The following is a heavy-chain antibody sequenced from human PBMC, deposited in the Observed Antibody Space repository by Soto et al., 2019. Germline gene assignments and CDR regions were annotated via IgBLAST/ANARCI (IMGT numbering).Heavy chain of an antibody. D-gene: IGHD6-6*01. V-gene: IGHV4-30-2*01. J-gene: IGHJ4*02. CDR3: ASVPAY. CDR1: GGSISSGGYS. CDR2: IYHSVST. Sequence: QLQLLESGSGLVKPSQTLSLTCAVSGGSISSGGYSWGWIRQPPGKGLEWIGYIYHSVSTYYNPSLKSRVTISVDRSKNQFSLGLSSVTAADTAVYYCASVPAYWGQGTLVTVSS.